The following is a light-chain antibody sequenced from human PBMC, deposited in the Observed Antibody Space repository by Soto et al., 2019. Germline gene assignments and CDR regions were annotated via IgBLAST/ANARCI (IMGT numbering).Light chain of an antibody. CDR1: QDISNY. Sequence: DIQMTQSPSSLSSSVGDRVTITCQASQDISNYLNWYQQKPGKAPKLLIYDASNLETGVPSRFSGSGSVTDFTLTISSLQPEDIATYYCQQYDNLPLTLGGGTKVEIK. CDR2: DAS. V-gene: IGKV1-33*01. CDR3: QQYDNLPLT. J-gene: IGKJ4*01.